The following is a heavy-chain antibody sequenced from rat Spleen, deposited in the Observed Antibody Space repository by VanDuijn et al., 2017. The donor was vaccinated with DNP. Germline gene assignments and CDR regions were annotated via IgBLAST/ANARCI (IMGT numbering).Heavy chain of an antibody. J-gene: IGHJ3*01. V-gene: IGHV5-27*01. CDR2: LSTSGGST. D-gene: IGHD1-1*01. CDR3: TTLSYYSGDVWFAY. Sequence: EVQLVESGGGLVQPGRSLKLSCAASGFTFSDYNMAWVRQAPKKGLEWVASLSTSGGSTSYRDSVKGRFTVPRDNAKNTLYLQMDSLRSEDTATYYCTTLSYYSGDVWFAYWGQGTLVTVSS. CDR1: GFTFSDYN.